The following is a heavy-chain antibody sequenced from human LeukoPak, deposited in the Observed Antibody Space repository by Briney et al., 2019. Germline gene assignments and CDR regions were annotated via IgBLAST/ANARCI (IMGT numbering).Heavy chain of an antibody. V-gene: IGHV4-4*07. J-gene: IGHJ5*02. D-gene: IGHD6-6*01. CDR3: ARDARGYSSSYWFDP. CDR2: IYTSGST. Sequence: SETLSLTCTVSGGSISSYYWSWIRQPAGKGLEWIGRIYTSGSTNYNPSLKSRVTMSVGTSKNQFSLKLSSVTAADTAVYYCARDARGYSSSYWFDPWGQGTLVTVSS. CDR1: GGSISSYY.